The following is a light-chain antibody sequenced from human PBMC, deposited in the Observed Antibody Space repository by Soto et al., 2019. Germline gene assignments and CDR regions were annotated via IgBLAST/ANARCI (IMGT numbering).Light chain of an antibody. CDR1: QSLLHSNGYNY. CDR3: MEARQSPLT. CDR2: LGS. V-gene: IGKV2-28*01. Sequence: DIVMTQSPLSLPVTPGEPASISCRSSQSLLHSNGYNYLDWYLQKTGQSPQLLIYLGSSRASGVPDRFSGSGGGTDFTLKISRVEAEDVGVYYCMEARQSPLTFGVGTKVEIK. J-gene: IGKJ4*01.